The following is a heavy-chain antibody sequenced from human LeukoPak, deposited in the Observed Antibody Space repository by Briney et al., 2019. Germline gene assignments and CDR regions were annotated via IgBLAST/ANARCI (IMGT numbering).Heavy chain of an antibody. V-gene: IGHV4-39*01. CDR1: GGSISSSSYY. CDR3: ASARTSSRSWFTFDY. D-gene: IGHD6-13*01. Sequence: SETLSLTCTVSGGSISSSSYYWGWIRQPPGKGLGWIGSIYYSGRTYYNPSLKSRVTISVDTSKNQLSLKLSSVTAADTAVYYCASARTSSRSWFTFDYWGQGILVTVSS. CDR2: IYYSGRT. J-gene: IGHJ4*02.